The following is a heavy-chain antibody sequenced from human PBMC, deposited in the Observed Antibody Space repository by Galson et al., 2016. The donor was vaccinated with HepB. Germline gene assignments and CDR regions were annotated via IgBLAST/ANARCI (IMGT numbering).Heavy chain of an antibody. V-gene: IGHV3-7*03. J-gene: IGHJ3*02. CDR3: ARDVPSDSWGAFDI. CDR2: IKHDGKEK. Sequence: SLRLSCAASGLTFRDYWMNWVRQAPGKGLEWVAIIKHDGKEKHYAASVTGRFTISRDNGDNSPYLQMHSLRVEDTAVYYCARDVPSDSWGAFDIWGQGTMVTVSS. CDR1: GLTFRDYW. D-gene: IGHD3-16*01.